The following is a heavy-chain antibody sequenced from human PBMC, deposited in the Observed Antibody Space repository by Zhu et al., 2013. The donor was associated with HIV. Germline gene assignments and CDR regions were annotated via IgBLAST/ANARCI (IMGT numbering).Heavy chain of an antibody. Sequence: QVQLVQSGAEVKKPGASVKVSCKASGYTFTSYDINWVRQATGQGLEWMGWMNPNSGNTGYAQKFQGRVTMTRNTSISTAYMELSSLRSEDTAVYYCARSGPKGGTSDYYDMDVWGQGTTVTVSS. V-gene: IGHV1-8*01. CDR2: MNPNSGNT. D-gene: IGHD3-16*01. CDR1: GYTFTSYD. CDR3: ARSGPKGGTSDYYDMDV. J-gene: IGHJ6*02.